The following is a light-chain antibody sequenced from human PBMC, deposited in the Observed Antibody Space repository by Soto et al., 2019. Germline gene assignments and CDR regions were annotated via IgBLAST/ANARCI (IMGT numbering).Light chain of an antibody. CDR1: QSIATY. Sequence: EIVLTQSPGALSLSPGERATLSCRASQSIATYLAWYQQKPDQAPRLLIYGISTRATDVPARFSGSGSGTEFTLTISGLQSEDFAVYYCQQYNKWPLTFGGGTKVDIK. J-gene: IGKJ4*01. V-gene: IGKV3-15*01. CDR2: GIS. CDR3: QQYNKWPLT.